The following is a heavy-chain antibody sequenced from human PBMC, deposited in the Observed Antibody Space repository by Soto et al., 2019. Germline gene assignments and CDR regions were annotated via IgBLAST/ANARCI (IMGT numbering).Heavy chain of an antibody. CDR3: ARDVGDGYSSSHHYYYYYGMDV. CDR2: ISYDGSNK. J-gene: IGHJ6*02. Sequence: GGSLRLSCAASGFAFSSYAMHWVRQAPGKGLEWVAVISYDGSNKYYADSVKGRFTISRDNSKNTLYLQMNSLRAEDTAVYYCARDVGDGYSSSHHYYYYYGMDVWGQGTTVTVSS. CDR1: GFAFSSYA. D-gene: IGHD6-6*01. V-gene: IGHV3-30-3*01.